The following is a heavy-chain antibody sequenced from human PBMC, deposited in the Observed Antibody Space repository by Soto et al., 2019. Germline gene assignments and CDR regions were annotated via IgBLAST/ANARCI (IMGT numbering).Heavy chain of an antibody. CDR1: GYSFTTYW. CDR3: ARHENYYYAYYGMDV. V-gene: IGHV5-51*01. Sequence: LGESLKISCQASGYSFTTYWIAWVRQKPGKGLEWMGITHPGESETRYSPSFQGQVTISVDRSTSTAYLQWNSLKASDTAIYYCARHENYYYAYYGMDVWGQGTTVTVSS. CDR2: THPGESET. J-gene: IGHJ6*02.